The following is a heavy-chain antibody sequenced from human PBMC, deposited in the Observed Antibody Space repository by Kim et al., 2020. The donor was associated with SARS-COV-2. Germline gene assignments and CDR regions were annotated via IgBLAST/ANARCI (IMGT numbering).Heavy chain of an antibody. V-gene: IGHV3-21*01. J-gene: IGHJ4*02. D-gene: IGHD2-2*01. CDR2: ISSSSSYI. Sequence: GGSLRLSCAASGFTFSSYSMNWVRQAPGKGLEWVSSISSSSSYIYYADSVKGRFTISRDNAKNSLYLQMNSLRAEDTAVYYCARDCPPSSSSTSCYGFDYWGQGTLVTVSS. CDR3: ARDCPPSSSSTSCYGFDY. CDR1: GFTFSSYS.